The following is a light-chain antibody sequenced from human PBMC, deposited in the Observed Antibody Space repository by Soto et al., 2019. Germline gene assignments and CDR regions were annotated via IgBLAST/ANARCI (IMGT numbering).Light chain of an antibody. V-gene: IGKV1-17*01. Sequence: DIQMTQSPSSLSASVGDRVTITCRASHGIRNDLAWYQQKPGKAPKRLIYAASSLQFGVPSRFSGSGSGTEFTLTISSLEPKDFATYYCLQHNSHPITFGQGIRLEIK. J-gene: IGKJ5*01. CDR2: AAS. CDR3: LQHNSHPIT. CDR1: HGIRND.